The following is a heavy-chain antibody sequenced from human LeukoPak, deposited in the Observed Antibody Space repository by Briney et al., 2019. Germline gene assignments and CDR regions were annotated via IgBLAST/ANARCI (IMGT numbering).Heavy chain of an antibody. J-gene: IGHJ4*02. CDR3: ARGRYSGTTYYFDY. V-gene: IGHV3-7*03. D-gene: IGHD5-12*01. CDR1: GFTFSTSW. CDR2: IKKDGSET. Sequence: GGSLRLSCAASGFTFSTSWMSWVRQVPGKGLEWVANIKKDGSETYYVDSVKGRFTISRDNAKNSLYLQMNSLRAEDTAMYYCARGRYSGTTYYFDYWGQGTLVTVSS.